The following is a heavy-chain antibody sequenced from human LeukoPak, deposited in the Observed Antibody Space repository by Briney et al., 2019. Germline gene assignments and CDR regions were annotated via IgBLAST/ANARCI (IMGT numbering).Heavy chain of an antibody. V-gene: IGHV1-69*02. CDR2: IIPILGIA. Sequence: SVRVSCKASGGTFSSYTISWVRQAPGQGLEWMGRIIPILGIANYAQKFQGRVTITADKSTSTAYMELSSLRSEDTAVYYCTHYSNYRYYFDYWGQGTLVTVSS. J-gene: IGHJ4*02. CDR3: THYSNYRYYFDY. D-gene: IGHD4-11*01. CDR1: GGTFSSYT.